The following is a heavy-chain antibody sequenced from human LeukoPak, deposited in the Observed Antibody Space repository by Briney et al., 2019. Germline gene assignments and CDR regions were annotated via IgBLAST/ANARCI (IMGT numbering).Heavy chain of an antibody. V-gene: IGHV3-64*01. CDR3: AGVRDFWSGGGDY. CDR1: GFTFSTYA. Sequence: GGSLRLSCSASGFTFSTYAMHWVRQAPGKGLEYVSAISSNGGSTYYANSVKGRFTISRDNSKNTLYLQMGSLRAEDMAVYYCAGVRDFWSGGGDYWGQGTLVTVSS. J-gene: IGHJ4*02. CDR2: ISSNGGST. D-gene: IGHD3-3*01.